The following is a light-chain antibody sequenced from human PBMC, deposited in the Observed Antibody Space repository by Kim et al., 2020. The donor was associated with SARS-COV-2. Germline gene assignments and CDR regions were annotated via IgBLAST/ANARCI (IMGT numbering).Light chain of an antibody. J-gene: IGKJ1*01. Sequence: SASVGDRVTITCRASQSISSWLAWYQQKPGKAPKLLIYKASSLESGVPSRFSGSGSGTEFTLTISSLQPDDFETYYCQQYNSYRTFGQGTKVDIK. CDR1: QSISSW. CDR2: KAS. V-gene: IGKV1-5*03. CDR3: QQYNSYRT.